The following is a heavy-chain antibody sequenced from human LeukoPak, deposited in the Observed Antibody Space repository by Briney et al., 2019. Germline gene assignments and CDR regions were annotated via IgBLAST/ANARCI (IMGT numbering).Heavy chain of an antibody. Sequence: SETLSLTCTVSGGSISSYYWSWIRQPAGKGLEWIGRIYTSGSTNYDPSLKSRVTMSVDTSKNQFSLKLSSVTAADAAVYYCARENRDSSIDYWGQGTLVTVSS. V-gene: IGHV4-4*07. D-gene: IGHD2-21*02. CDR3: ARENRDSSIDY. CDR2: IYTSGST. J-gene: IGHJ4*02. CDR1: GGSISSYY.